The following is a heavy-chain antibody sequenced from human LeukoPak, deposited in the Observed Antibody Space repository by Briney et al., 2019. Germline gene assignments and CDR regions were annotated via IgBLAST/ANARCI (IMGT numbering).Heavy chain of an antibody. J-gene: IGHJ4*02. CDR2: IYYSGGT. D-gene: IGHD5-18*01. V-gene: IGHV4-59*01. Sequence: PSETLSLTCTVSGGSIGTYYWSWIRQRPGKGLEWIGYIYYSGGTSYNPSLESRVTISVDTSNNQSSLKLSSVTAADTAVYFCARQGYTYGNFDYWGQGTLVTVSS. CDR3: ARQGYTYGNFDY. CDR1: GGSIGTYY.